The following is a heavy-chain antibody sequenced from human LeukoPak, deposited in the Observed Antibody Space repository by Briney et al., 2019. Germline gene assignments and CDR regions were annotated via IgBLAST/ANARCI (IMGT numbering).Heavy chain of an antibody. CDR3: ARHYDSSGYYYYYYYMDV. CDR1: GFTFSNYA. CDR2: ISGSAGST. V-gene: IGHV3-23*01. D-gene: IGHD3-22*01. J-gene: IGHJ6*03. Sequence: GGSLRLSCAASGFTFSNYAMTWVRQAPGKGLEWVSAISGSAGSTYYADSVKGRFTISRDNSKNTLYLQMNSLRAEDTALYYCARHYDSSGYYYYYYYMDVWGKGTTVTVSS.